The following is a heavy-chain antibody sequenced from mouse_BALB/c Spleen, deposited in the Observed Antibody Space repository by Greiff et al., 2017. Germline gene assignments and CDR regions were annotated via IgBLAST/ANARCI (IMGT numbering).Heavy chain of an antibody. D-gene: IGHD3-1*01. CDR1: GFTFSSYG. V-gene: IGHV5-6-3*01. CDR3: ASWLGAMDY. Sequence: EVMLVESGGGLVQPGGSLKLSCAASGFTFSSYGMSWVRQTPDKRLELVATINSNGGSTYYPDSVKGRFTISRDNAKNTLYLQMSSLKSEDTAMYCCASWLGAMDYWGQGTSVTVSS. J-gene: IGHJ4*01. CDR2: INSNGGST.